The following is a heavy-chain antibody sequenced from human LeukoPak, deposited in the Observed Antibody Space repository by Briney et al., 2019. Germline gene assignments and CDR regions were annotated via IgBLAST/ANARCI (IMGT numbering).Heavy chain of an antibody. V-gene: IGHV4-59*01. D-gene: IGHD3-10*01. CDR2: IYYSGST. J-gene: IGHJ5*02. CDR3: AQGGVIDDNWFDP. CDR1: GGSISSYY. Sequence: SETLSLTCTVSGGSISSYYWSWIRQPPGKGLEWIGYIYYSGSTNYNPSLKSRVTISVDTSKNQFSLKLSSVTAADTAVYYCAQGGVIDDNWFDPWGQGTLVTVSS.